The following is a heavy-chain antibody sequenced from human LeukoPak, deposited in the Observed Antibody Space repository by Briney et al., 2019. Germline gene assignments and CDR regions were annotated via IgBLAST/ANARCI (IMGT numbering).Heavy chain of an antibody. D-gene: IGHD3-10*01. J-gene: IGHJ4*02. CDR2: INPNSGGT. CDR3: ARDGSGSYYNGFDY. CDR1: GYTFTGYY. V-gene: IGHV1-2*06. Sequence: ASVKVSCKXSGYTFTGYYMHWVRQAPGQGLEWMGRINPNSGGTNYAQKFQGRVTMTRDTSISTAYMELSRLRSDDTAVYYCARDGSGSYYNGFDYWGQGTLVTVSS.